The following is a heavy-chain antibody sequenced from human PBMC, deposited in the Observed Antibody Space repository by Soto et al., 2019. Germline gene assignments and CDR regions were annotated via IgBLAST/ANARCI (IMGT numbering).Heavy chain of an antibody. D-gene: IGHD6-6*01. J-gene: IGHJ3*02. V-gene: IGHV3-23*01. Sequence: GGSLRLSCAASGFTFSSYAMSGVRQSPGKGLEWVSAISGSGGSAYYADSVKGRFTISRDNSKNTLYLQMNSLRAEDTAVYYCAKLIAARPEGAFDIWGQGTMVTVSS. CDR2: ISGSGGSA. CDR3: AKLIAARPEGAFDI. CDR1: GFTFSSYA.